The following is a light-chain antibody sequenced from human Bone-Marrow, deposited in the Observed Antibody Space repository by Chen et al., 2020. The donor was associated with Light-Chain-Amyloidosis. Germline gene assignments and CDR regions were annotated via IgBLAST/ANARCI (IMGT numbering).Light chain of an antibody. CDR3: MQGTHWPPLT. V-gene: IGKV2-30*01. J-gene: IGKJ5*01. CDR1: QSLLYSDGHTY. Sequence: DVVMTQSPLSLSVTLGQPASISCRSGQSLLYSDGHTYLTCFQQRPCQSPRRLIAKVSNRDSGVPDRFSGSGSGTDFTLKISRVEAEDVGVYYCMQGTHWPPLTFGQGTRLEIK. CDR2: KVS.